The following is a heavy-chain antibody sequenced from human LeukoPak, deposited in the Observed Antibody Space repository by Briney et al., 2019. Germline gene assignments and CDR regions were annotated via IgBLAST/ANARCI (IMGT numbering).Heavy chain of an antibody. CDR2: IKTDGSTT. V-gene: IGHV3-74*01. CDR3: ARGNQQLPRSTPDY. J-gene: IGHJ4*01. Sequence: GGSLRLSCAVSGFTFSSSWMQWVRQAPGKGLVWVSHIKTDGSTTAYADSVKGRFTISRDNAKNTLYLQMNSLRAEDTGVYYCARGNQQLPRSTPDYWGHGTLVTVSS. CDR1: GFTFSSSW. D-gene: IGHD2-2*01.